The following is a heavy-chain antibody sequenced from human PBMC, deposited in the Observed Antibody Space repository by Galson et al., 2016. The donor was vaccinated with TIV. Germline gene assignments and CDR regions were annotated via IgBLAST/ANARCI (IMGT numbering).Heavy chain of an antibody. D-gene: IGHD4-17*01. CDR2: ISTYNGDT. J-gene: IGHJ5*02. Sequence: CKASGYTFTSHGISWVRQAPGQGLEWMGWISTYNGDTRYAHKVQGRVTMTTDTSTSAAYMELRSLRPDDTAVYYCARLNPYGAPDYGFVNWFDPWGQGTLVTVSS. CDR1: GYTFTSHG. V-gene: IGHV1-18*04. CDR3: ARLNPYGAPDYGFVNWFDP.